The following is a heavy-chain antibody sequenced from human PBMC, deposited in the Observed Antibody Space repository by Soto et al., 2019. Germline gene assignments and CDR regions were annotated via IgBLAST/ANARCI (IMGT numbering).Heavy chain of an antibody. D-gene: IGHD3-9*01. CDR3: ARGLGLGDC. J-gene: IGHJ4*02. V-gene: IGHV1-46*01. Sequence: QVQLVQSGAEVKKPGASVKVSCKASRYTFSSYYIHWVRQAPGQGLEWIGIINPNGGSTNYAQNFEGRRTGTRDTSTATVDMELSALASGDTAMYYCARGLGLGDCWGQGALVTVSS. CDR2: INPNGGST. CDR1: RYTFSSYY.